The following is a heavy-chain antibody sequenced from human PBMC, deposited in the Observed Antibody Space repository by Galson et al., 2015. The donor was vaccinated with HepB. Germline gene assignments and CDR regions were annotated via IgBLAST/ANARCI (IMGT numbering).Heavy chain of an antibody. V-gene: IGHV4-59*01. CDR2: ISYTGST. CDR3: ARGGTVHDYASDYYHFYMDV. D-gene: IGHD4-17*01. Sequence: SETLSLTCTVSGGSISDYYWSWIRQPPGKGLEWIGFISYTGSTNYNPSLKSRVTRSLDTSKNQVSLKLTSVTAADTAVYFCARGGTVHDYASDYYHFYMDVWGKGTTVTVSS. CDR1: GGSISDYY. J-gene: IGHJ6*03.